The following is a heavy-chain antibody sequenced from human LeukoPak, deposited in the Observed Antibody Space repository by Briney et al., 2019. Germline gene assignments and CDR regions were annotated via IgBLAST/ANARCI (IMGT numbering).Heavy chain of an antibody. CDR2: TYYRSTWYN. D-gene: IGHD2-2*01. CDR3: ARRLTQYDCFDP. V-gene: IGHV6-1*01. CDR1: GDSVSSNSVT. Sequence: SQTLSPTCAISGDSVSSNSVTWNWIRQSPSRGLEWLGRTYYRSTWYNDYAVSVRGRITVNPDTSKNQFSLHLNSVTPEDTAVYYCARRLTQYDCFDPWGQGILVTVSS. J-gene: IGHJ5*02.